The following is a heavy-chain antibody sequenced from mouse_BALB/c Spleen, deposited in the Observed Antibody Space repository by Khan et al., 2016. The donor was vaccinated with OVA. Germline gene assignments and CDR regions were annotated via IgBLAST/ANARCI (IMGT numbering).Heavy chain of an antibody. CDR2: IWSAGST. CDR3: ARRGYDYGRGALFAY. Sequence: QVQLKQSGPGLVAPSQSLSITCTVSGFSLDKYSIHWIRQSPGKGLEWLGVIWSAGSTDYNAASISRLTITKDNSRSQVFFQVNSLQPNDTAIYYCARRGYDYGRGALFAYWGQGTLVTVSA. V-gene: IGHV2-2*02. D-gene: IGHD2-4*01. J-gene: IGHJ3*01. CDR1: GFSLDKYS.